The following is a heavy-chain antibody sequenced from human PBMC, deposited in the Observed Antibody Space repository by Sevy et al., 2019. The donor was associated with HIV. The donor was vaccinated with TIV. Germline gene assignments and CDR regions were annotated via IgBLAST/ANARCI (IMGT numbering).Heavy chain of an antibody. Sequence: SETLSLTWTVSCGSVSSGSYFWSWIRQPPGKGLEWIGYIHYSGSTNYNPSLKSRVTISVDTSKNQFSLNLSSVTAADTAVYYCARDSGTYPYYFDYWGQGTLVTVSS. CDR1: CGSVSSGSYF. V-gene: IGHV4-61*01. J-gene: IGHJ4*02. CDR2: IHYSGST. CDR3: ARDSGTYPYYFDY. D-gene: IGHD1-26*01.